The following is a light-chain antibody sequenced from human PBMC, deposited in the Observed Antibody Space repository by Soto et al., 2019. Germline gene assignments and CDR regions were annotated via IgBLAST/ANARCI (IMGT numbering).Light chain of an antibody. J-gene: IGKJ2*01. V-gene: IGKV1-5*01. CDR2: DGS. CDR1: QSIRSY. Sequence: DIQMTQSPSTLSASVGDRVTMTCRASQSIRSYLAWYQQKPGKAPQLLIYDGSSLDSGVPSRFSGSGSGTEFTLTISSLQPDDFATYYCQQYRSNLPYTFGQGTKVEIK. CDR3: QQYRSNLPYT.